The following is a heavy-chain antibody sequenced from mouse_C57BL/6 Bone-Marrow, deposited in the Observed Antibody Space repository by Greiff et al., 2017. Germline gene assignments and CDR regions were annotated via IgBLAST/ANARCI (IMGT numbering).Heavy chain of an antibody. Sequence: QVQLQQPGAELVKPGASVKLSCKASGYTFTSYWMHWVKQRPGQGLEWIGMIHPNSGSTNYNEKFKSKATLTVDKSSSTAYMQLSSLTSEDSAVYYCARPIYYGSSFYAMDYWGQGTSVTVSS. CDR2: IHPNSGST. V-gene: IGHV1-64*01. CDR3: ARPIYYGSSFYAMDY. CDR1: GYTFTSYW. D-gene: IGHD1-1*01. J-gene: IGHJ4*01.